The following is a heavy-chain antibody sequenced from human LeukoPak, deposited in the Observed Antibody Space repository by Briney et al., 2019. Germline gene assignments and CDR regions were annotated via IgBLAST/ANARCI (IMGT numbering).Heavy chain of an antibody. D-gene: IGHD3-3*01. Sequence: GGSLRLSCAASGFTFSSYGMHWVRQAPGKGLEWVAVISYDGSNKYYADSVKGRFTISRENSKNTLYLQMNSLRAEDTAVYYCAKSAPEYYDFWSGADYWGQGTLVTVSS. CDR2: ISYDGSNK. V-gene: IGHV3-30*18. CDR3: AKSAPEYYDFWSGADY. CDR1: GFTFSSYG. J-gene: IGHJ4*02.